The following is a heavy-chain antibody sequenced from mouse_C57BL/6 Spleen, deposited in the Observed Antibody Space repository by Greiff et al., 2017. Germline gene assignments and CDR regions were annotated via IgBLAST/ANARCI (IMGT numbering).Heavy chain of an antibody. V-gene: IGHV1-81*01. CDR2: IYPRSGNT. CDR1: GYTFTSYG. Sequence: QVQLQQSGAELARPGASVKLSCKASGYTFTSYGISWVKQRTGQGLEWIGEIYPRSGNTYHNEKFKGKATLTADKSSSTAYMALRSLTSEDSAVYFCARFNWDGGFAYWGQGTLVTVSA. D-gene: IGHD4-1*02. CDR3: ARFNWDGGFAY. J-gene: IGHJ3*01.